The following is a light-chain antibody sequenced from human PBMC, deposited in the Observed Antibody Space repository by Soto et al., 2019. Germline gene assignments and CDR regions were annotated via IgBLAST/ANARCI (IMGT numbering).Light chain of an antibody. V-gene: IGKV1-5*01. Sequence: DSQMTQSPSTLSASIGDRVTITCRASQSINGRLAWYKQKPCRPPKLLIYDVSILESGVPSRFSGSGSGTDFTLTISSLRLDDLATFYCQQYKIYPYTFGKETRLDIQ. J-gene: IGKJ2*01. CDR3: QQYKIYPYT. CDR1: QSINGR. CDR2: DVS.